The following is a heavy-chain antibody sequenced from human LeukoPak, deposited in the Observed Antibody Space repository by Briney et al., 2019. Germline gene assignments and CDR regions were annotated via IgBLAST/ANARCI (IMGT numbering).Heavy chain of an antibody. D-gene: IGHD3-22*01. CDR2: IYHSGST. V-gene: IGHV4-38-2*02. CDR1: GYSISSGYY. J-gene: IGHJ6*03. Sequence: SETLSLTCTVSGYSISSGYYWGWIRQPPGKGLEWIGSIYHSGSTYYNPSLKSRVTISVDTSKNQFSLKLSSVTAADTAVYYRARSSNYYDQYYMDVWGKGTTVTVSS. CDR3: ARSSNYYDQYYMDV.